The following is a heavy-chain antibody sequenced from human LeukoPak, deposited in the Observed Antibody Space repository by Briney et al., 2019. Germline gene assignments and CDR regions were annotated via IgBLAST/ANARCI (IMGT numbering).Heavy chain of an antibody. Sequence: GGSLRLSCAASGFSVSNNYMTWVRQAPGKGLEWVSVLHSGGKTSYADSVKGRFAISRDNSMNTLYLQMNSLRAEDTAVYYCAKVRWGSDNALDSWGQGTLVTGSS. V-gene: IGHV3-66*01. CDR1: GFSVSNNY. CDR2: LHSGGKT. J-gene: IGHJ4*02. D-gene: IGHD3-16*01. CDR3: AKVRWGSDNALDS.